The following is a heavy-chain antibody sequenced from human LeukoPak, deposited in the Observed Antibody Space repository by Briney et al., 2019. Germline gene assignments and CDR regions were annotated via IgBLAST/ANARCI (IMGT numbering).Heavy chain of an antibody. Sequence: SVKLSCKASGGTFSSYAISWVRQAPGQGLEWMGGSIPIFGTANYAQKFQGRVTITADESTSTAYMERSSLRSEDTAVYYCARGCSGSYSNPYYYYYYMDVWGKGTTVTISS. D-gene: IGHD3-10*02. CDR3: ARGCSGSYSNPYYYYYYMDV. V-gene: IGHV1-69*13. J-gene: IGHJ6*03. CDR1: GGTFSSYA. CDR2: SIPIFGTA.